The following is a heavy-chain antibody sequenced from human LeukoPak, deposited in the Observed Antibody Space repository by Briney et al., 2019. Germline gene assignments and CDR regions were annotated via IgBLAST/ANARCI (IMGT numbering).Heavy chain of an antibody. V-gene: IGHV3-23*01. D-gene: IGHD3-9*01. J-gene: IGHJ4*02. Sequence: PGGSLRLSCAASGFTFSSYAMSWVRQAPGKGLEWVSAISGSGGSTYYADSVKGRFTISRDNSKNTLYLQMNSLRAEDTAVYYCAKEASELRYFDWLLGYYFDYWGQGTLVTVSS. CDR3: AKEASELRYFDWLLGYYFDY. CDR2: ISGSGGST. CDR1: GFTFSSYA.